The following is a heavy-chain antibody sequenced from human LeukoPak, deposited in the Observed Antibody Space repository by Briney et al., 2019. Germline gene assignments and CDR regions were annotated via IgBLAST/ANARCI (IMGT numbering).Heavy chain of an antibody. V-gene: IGHV4-61*02. J-gene: IGHJ3*02. CDR2: IYTSGST. CDR1: GGSISSGSYY. Sequence: PSETLSLTCTVSGGSISSGSYYWSWIRQPAGKGLEWIGRIYTSGSTNYNPSLKSRVTISVDTSKNQFSLKLSSVTAADTAVYYCASYCSGTSCYHDAFDIWGQGTMVTVSS. D-gene: IGHD2-2*01. CDR3: ASYCSGTSCYHDAFDI.